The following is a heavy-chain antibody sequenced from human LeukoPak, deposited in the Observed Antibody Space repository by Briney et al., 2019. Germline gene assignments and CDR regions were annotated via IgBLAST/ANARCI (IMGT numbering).Heavy chain of an antibody. CDR3: ARDHGSGPLDY. CDR2: IIPIFGTA. CDR1: GGTFSSYA. D-gene: IGHD2-15*01. J-gene: IGHJ4*02. Sequence: ASVKVSCKASGGTFSSYAISWVRQAPGQGLEWMGGIIPIFGTANYAQKFQGRVTITADKSTSTAYMELSSLRSEDTAVYYCARDHGSGPLDYWGQGTLVTVSS. V-gene: IGHV1-69*06.